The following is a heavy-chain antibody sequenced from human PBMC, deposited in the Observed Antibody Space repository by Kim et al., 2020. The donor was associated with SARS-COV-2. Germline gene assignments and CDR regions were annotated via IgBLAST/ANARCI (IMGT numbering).Heavy chain of an antibody. CDR3: AREFGYSYGYVDRLLVGFDP. V-gene: IGHV4-4*02. CDR2: IYHSGST. CDR1: GGSISSSNW. D-gene: IGHD5-18*01. Sequence: SETLSLTCAVSGGSISSSNWWSWVRQPPGKGLEWIGEIYHSGSTNYNPSLKSRVTISVDKSKNQFSLKLSSVTAADTAVYYCAREFGYSYGYVDRLLVGFDPWGQGTLVTVSS. J-gene: IGHJ5*02.